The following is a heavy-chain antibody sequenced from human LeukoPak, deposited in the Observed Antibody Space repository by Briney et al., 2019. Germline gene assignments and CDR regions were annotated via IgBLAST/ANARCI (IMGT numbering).Heavy chain of an antibody. J-gene: IGHJ4*02. D-gene: IGHD1-14*01. CDR2: MNPNSANT. Sequence: ASVKVSCKASGYTFTSYDINWVRQATGQGLEWMGWMNPNSANTGYAQKFQGRVTITRETSKSTAYMELSCRRSGDTAVHYCARTLPGGVVDYWGQGTLVTVSS. V-gene: IGHV1-8*03. CDR3: ARTLPGGVVDY. CDR1: GYTFTSYD.